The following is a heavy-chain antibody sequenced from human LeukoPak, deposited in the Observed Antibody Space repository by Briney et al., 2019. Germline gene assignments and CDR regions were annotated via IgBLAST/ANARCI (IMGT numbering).Heavy chain of an antibody. V-gene: IGHV1-8*01. Sequence: ASVKVSCKASGYTFTSYDINWVQQATGQGLEWMGWMNPNSGNTGYAQKFQGRVTMTRNTSISTAYMELSSLRSEDTAVYYCARKTYYYGSGSYFVYWGQGTLVTVSS. D-gene: IGHD3-10*01. CDR1: GYTFTSYD. J-gene: IGHJ4*02. CDR3: ARKTYYYGSGSYFVY. CDR2: MNPNSGNT.